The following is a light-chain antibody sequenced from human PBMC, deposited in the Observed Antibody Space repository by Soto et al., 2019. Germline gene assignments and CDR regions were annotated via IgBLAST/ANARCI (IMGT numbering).Light chain of an antibody. CDR1: QSVSSN. V-gene: IGKV3-15*01. CDR2: GAY. J-gene: IGKJ1*01. CDR3: QQYNNWPPKT. Sequence: EIVMTQSPATLSVSPGQSATLSCRASQSVSSNLAWYQQKPGQAPRLIVYGAYTRATGIPARFSGSGSGTEFTLTISSLQSEDFAVYYCQQYNNWPPKTCGQGTKVDIK.